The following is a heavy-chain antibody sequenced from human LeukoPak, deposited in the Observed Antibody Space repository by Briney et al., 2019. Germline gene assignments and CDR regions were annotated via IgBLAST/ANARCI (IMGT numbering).Heavy chain of an antibody. CDR2: IYSGADT. V-gene: IGHV3-53*01. J-gene: IGHJ2*01. D-gene: IGHD3-10*01. CDR3: ARVGDHYHWYLDL. CDR1: GFSVSTKY. Sequence: GGSLTLSCAASGFSVSTKYMNWVRQAPGKGLEWVSIIYSGADTYYADSVKGRFTISRDTSKNTLFLHMNNLRVEDTAVYYCARVGDHYHWYLDLWGRGTLVSVSS.